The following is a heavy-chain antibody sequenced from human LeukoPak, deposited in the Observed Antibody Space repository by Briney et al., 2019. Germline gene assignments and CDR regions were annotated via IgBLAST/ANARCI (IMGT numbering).Heavy chain of an antibody. CDR1: GYTFTSYY. CDR3: ARGRVHFWSAYYYYMDV. Sequence: GASVKVSCKASGYTFTSYYMHWVRQAPGQGLEWMGIINPSGGSTSYAQKFQGRVTITRNTSISTAYMELSSLRSEDTAVYYCARGRVHFWSAYYYYMDVWGKGTTVTVSS. CDR2: INPSGGST. D-gene: IGHD3-3*02. J-gene: IGHJ6*03. V-gene: IGHV1-46*01.